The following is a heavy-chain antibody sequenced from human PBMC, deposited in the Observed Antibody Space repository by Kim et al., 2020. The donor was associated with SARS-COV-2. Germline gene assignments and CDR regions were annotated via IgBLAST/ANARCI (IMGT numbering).Heavy chain of an antibody. CDR3: ARERQYYYGSGSYRYFDY. V-gene: IGHV6-1*01. CDR1: GDSVSSNSAA. Sequence: SQTLSLTCAISGDSVSSNSAAWNWIRQSPSRGLEWLGRTYYRSKWYNDYAVSVKSRITINPDTSKNQFSLQLNSVTPEDTAVYYCARERQYYYGSGSYRYFDYWGQGTLVTVSS. CDR2: TYYRSKWYN. J-gene: IGHJ4*02. D-gene: IGHD3-10*01.